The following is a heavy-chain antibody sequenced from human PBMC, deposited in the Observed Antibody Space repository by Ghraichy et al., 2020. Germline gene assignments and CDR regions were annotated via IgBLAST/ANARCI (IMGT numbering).Heavy chain of an antibody. CDR3: AKDLRWHDY. CDR1: GFTFSNYA. J-gene: IGHJ4*02. Sequence: ETLSLTCAASGFTFSNYAMSWVRQAPGKGLEWVSAISGSGGTTYYADSVKGRFTISRDNSKNTLYLQMNSLRAEDTAVYYCAKDLRWHDYWGQGTLVTVSP. D-gene: IGHD4-23*01. V-gene: IGHV3-23*01. CDR2: ISGSGGTT.